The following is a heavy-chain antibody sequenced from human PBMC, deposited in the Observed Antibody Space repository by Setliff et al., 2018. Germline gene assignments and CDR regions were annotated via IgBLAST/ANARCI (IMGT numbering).Heavy chain of an antibody. CDR2: INAGNGNT. Sequence: ASVKVSCKASGGTFSSYAISWVRQATGQGLEWMGWINAGNGNTKYSQKFQGRVTITRDTSASTAYMELSSLRSEDTAVYYCARHRAGHIAALDYWGQGTLVTVSS. CDR3: ARHRAGHIAALDY. V-gene: IGHV1-3*01. CDR1: GGTFSSYA. D-gene: IGHD6-13*01. J-gene: IGHJ4*02.